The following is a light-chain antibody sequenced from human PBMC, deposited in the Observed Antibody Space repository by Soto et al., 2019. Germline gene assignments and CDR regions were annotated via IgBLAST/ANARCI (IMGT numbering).Light chain of an antibody. Sequence: EIVMTQSPATLSVSPGERATLSCRASQSVSSNLAWYQQKPGQAPRLLIYGASTRATGIPARFSGSGSGTEFALTISSLQSEDFAVYYCQQYNNWTPQPTFGQGTKLEIK. V-gene: IGKV3-15*01. CDR3: QQYNNWTPQPT. CDR1: QSVSSN. CDR2: GAS. J-gene: IGKJ2*01.